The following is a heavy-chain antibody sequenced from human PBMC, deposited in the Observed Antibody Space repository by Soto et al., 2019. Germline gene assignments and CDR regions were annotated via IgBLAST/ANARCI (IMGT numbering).Heavy chain of an antibody. CDR1: GFSVSTYG. Sequence: DVQILESGGGLVEPGGSLRLSCAASGFSVSTYGVTWVRQGPGKGLEWVSGVSGGSGATHYRDSVKGRFTITTDYPENTAYLQMNSLRVEDTAGYYCTRWNCYGDLWGQGILVTVS. CDR3: TRWNCYGDL. D-gene: IGHD1-7*01. J-gene: IGHJ5*02. CDR2: VSGGSGAT. V-gene: IGHV3-23*01.